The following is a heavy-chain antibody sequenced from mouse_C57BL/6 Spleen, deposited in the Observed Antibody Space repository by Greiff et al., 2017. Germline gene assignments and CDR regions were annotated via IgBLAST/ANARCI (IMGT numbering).Heavy chain of an antibody. J-gene: IGHJ3*01. Sequence: QVQLQQPGTELVKPGASVKLSCKASGYTFTSYWMHWVKQRPGPGLAWIGNINPSNGGTNYNEKFKSKATLTVDKSSSTAYMQLSSLTSEDSAVYYCARGGGSGYVGWFAYWGQGTLVTVSA. CDR3: ARGGGSGYVGWFAY. CDR2: INPSNGGT. D-gene: IGHD3-2*02. V-gene: IGHV1-53*01. CDR1: GYTFTSYW.